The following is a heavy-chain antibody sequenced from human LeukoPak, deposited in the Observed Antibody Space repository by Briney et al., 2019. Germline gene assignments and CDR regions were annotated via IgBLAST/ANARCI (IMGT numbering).Heavy chain of an antibody. D-gene: IGHD4-11*01. Sequence: PSETLSLTCAVYGGSFNGYYWSWIRQPPGKGLEWIGEINHSGSTNYNPSLKSRVSISIDTSNNDLSLKVTSVTAADTAGYYCARAPWAYGNYVHAFDIWGQGTMVTVSS. J-gene: IGHJ3*02. CDR2: INHSGST. CDR3: ARAPWAYGNYVHAFDI. V-gene: IGHV4-34*01. CDR1: GGSFNGYY.